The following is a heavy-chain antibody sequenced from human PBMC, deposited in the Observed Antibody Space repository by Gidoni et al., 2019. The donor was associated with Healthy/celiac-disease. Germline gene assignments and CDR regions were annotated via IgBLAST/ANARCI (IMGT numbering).Heavy chain of an antibody. D-gene: IGHD6-13*01. V-gene: IGHV3-53*01. CDR3: AGGSSWYFDY. CDR1: GFTFSRNY. J-gene: IGHJ4*02. CDR2: IYSGGST. Sequence: EVQLVTSGGGLIQPGGSLRLSCAASGFTFSRNYMSWVRQAPGKGLEWVPIIYSGGSTNYPDSVKGRFTNSRDNSKNTLFLQMNSLRAEDTAVYYCAGGSSWYFDYWGQGTLVTVSP.